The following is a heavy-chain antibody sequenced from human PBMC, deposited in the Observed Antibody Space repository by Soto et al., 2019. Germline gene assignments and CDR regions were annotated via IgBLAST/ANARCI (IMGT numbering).Heavy chain of an antibody. CDR2: IHHSGSI. CDR3: ATLYDIGDSGSGDV. Sequence: QVQLQESGPGLVKPSETLSLTCSVSGVSVSSGAYYWNWVRQPPGKGLEWIGYIHHSGSIYYSPSLTSRLVISLATSKSQFSLTLSSVTAAVTAVYYCATLYDIGDSGSGDVWGQGTLVTVSS. D-gene: IGHD2-21*01. J-gene: IGHJ4*02. CDR1: GVSVSSGAYY. V-gene: IGHV4-30-4*01.